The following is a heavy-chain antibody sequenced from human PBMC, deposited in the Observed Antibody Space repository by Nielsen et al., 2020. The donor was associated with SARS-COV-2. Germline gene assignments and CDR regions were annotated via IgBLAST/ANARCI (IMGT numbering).Heavy chain of an antibody. CDR3: ARGTAGYGMDV. V-gene: IGHV4-59*01. Sequence: GSLRLSCTVSGGSISSFYWTWIRQPPGKGLEWFGYIYYSGSTNYNPSLKSRVTISADTSKNQFSLKLSSATAADTAVYYCARGTAGYGMDVWGQGTTVTVSS. CDR2: IYYSGST. J-gene: IGHJ6*02. CDR1: GGSISSFY.